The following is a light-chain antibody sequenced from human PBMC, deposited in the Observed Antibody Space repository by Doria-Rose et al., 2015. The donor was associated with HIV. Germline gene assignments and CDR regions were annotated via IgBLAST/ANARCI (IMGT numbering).Light chain of an antibody. J-gene: IGKJ1*01. CDR3: HQYGTSWT. CDR2: DGS. CDR1: QSFSSTY. V-gene: IGKV3-20*01. Sequence: EIVLTQSPGTLSLSPEERATLSCRASQSFSSTYLARYQQKPGQAPSRLIYDGSTRATGIPDSFSASGSGTDFTLTINRLEPDDFALDYCHQYGTSWTYGQGTKVEI.